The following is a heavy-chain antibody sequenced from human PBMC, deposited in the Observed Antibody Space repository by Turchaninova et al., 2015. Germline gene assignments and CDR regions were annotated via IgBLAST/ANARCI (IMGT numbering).Heavy chain of an antibody. J-gene: IGHJ3*01. CDR2: IYYSGSA. D-gene: IGHD5-12*01. CDR1: GGAITNYNYY. V-gene: IGHV4-39*01. CDR3: ARMGYSGYDQPHSYAFDF. Sequence: QLQLQESGPGLVTPSETLSLTCHVYGGAITNYNYYWGWNRHPPGKGLEWIGNIYYSGSAYHSPSLKRQVTISVDSSKNQFSLKLTSVTAADTAVYYCARMGYSGYDQPHSYAFDFWGQGTMVTVSS.